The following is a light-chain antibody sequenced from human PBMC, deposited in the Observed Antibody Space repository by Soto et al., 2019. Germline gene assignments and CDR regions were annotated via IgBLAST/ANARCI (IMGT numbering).Light chain of an antibody. V-gene: IGKV3-15*01. CDR1: QSVSSN. Sequence: EIVMTQFPATLSVSPGERATLSCRASQSVSSNLAWYQQEPGQAPRLLIYGASTRATGIPARFSGSGSGTEFTLTISSLQSEDFAVYYCQQYNNFWTFGQGTKVEIK. CDR3: QQYNNFWT. CDR2: GAS. J-gene: IGKJ1*01.